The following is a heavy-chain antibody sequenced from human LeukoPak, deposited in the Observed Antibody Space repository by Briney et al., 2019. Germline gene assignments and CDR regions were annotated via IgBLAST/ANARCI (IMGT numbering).Heavy chain of an antibody. Sequence: SETLSLTCAVYGGSFSGYYWSWIRQPPGKGLEWIGEINHSGSTNYNPSLKSRVTISVDTSKNQFSLKLSSVTAADTAVYYCAMGKAGAGIDYWGQGTLVTVSS. D-gene: IGHD1-26*01. V-gene: IGHV4-34*01. CDR2: INHSGST. CDR1: GGSFSGYY. J-gene: IGHJ4*02. CDR3: AMGKAGAGIDY.